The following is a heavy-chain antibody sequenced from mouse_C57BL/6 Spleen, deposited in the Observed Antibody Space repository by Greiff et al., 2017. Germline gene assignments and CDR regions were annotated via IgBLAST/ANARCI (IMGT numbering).Heavy chain of an antibody. V-gene: IGHV1-80*01. Sequence: VKVVESGAELVKPGASVKISCKASGYAFSSYWMNWVKQRPGKGLEWIGQIYPGDGDTNYNGKFKGKATLTADKSSSTAYMQLSSLTSEDSAVYFCARSFDGYFDVWGTGTTVTVSS. J-gene: IGHJ1*03. CDR3: ARSFDGYFDV. CDR1: GYAFSSYW. CDR2: IYPGDGDT.